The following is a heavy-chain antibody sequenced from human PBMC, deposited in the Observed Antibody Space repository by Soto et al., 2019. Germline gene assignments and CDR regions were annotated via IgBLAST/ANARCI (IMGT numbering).Heavy chain of an antibody. J-gene: IGHJ4*02. V-gene: IGHV3-11*06. Sequence: GGSLRLSCATSGFTFNNYYMSWVRQAPGKGLEWIADIGNSDGYTNYADSVKGRFSISRDNVKRSLYLQMDSLRAEDTAVYYCARGIVVVVAGRAHFDSWGQGTLVTVSS. CDR3: ARGIVVVVAGRAHFDS. CDR2: IGNSDGYT. D-gene: IGHD2-15*01. CDR1: GFTFNNYY.